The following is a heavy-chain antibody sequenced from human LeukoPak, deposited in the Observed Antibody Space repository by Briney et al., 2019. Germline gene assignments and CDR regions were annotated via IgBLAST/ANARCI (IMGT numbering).Heavy chain of an antibody. V-gene: IGHV3-74*01. D-gene: IGHD3-22*01. CDR2: ISSDGINT. CDR1: GFTFSTYW. CDR3: AGGRPDSSGSGGGY. Sequence: GGSLRLSCAASGFTFSTYWMHWVCQAPGRGLVWVSRISSDGINTNYADSVKGRFTISRDNAKHTLYLQMNSLRAEDTAVYYCAGGRPDSSGSGGGYWGQGTLVTVSS. J-gene: IGHJ4*02.